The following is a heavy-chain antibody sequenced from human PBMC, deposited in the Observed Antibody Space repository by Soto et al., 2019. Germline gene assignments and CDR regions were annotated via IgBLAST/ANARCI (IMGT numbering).Heavy chain of an antibody. CDR2: ISGSGDIT. J-gene: IGHJ4*02. V-gene: IGHV3-23*01. CDR1: GFTFSSYA. CDR3: AVHGYDY. Sequence: GGSLRLSCAASGFTFSSYAISWVRQAPGRGLDWVSAISGSGDITYSADSVKGRFTISRDNSKNTLYLQMNSLRAEDTAVYYCAVHGYDYWGQGTQVTVS. D-gene: IGHD1-1*01.